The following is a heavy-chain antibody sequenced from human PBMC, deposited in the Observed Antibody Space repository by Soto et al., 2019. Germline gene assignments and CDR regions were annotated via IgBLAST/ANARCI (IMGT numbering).Heavy chain of an antibody. CDR2: IYYSGST. D-gene: IGHD3-10*01. CDR1: GGSISSYY. CDR3: ARAPYGSGTKPYYFDY. Sequence: SETLSLTYTVSGGSISSYYWSWIRQPPGKGLEWIGYIYYSGSTNYNPSLKSRVTISVDTSKNQFSLKLSSVAAADTAVYYCARAPYGSGTKPYYFDYWGQGTLVTVSS. J-gene: IGHJ4*02. V-gene: IGHV4-59*01.